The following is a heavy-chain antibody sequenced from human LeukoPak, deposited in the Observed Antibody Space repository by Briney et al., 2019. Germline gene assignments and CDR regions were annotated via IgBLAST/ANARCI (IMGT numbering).Heavy chain of an antibody. CDR2: IKNDGSDK. Sequence: GGSLRLSCEASGFSFSAAWMTWVRQAPGEGLEWVATIKNDGSDKYYVDSVKGRFTLSRDNAKNLVYLQMSSLRVEDTAVYYCVNLGYSDGGQGTLVTVSS. J-gene: IGHJ4*02. CDR1: GFSFSAAW. CDR3: VNLGYSD. V-gene: IGHV3-7*01. D-gene: IGHD5-12*01.